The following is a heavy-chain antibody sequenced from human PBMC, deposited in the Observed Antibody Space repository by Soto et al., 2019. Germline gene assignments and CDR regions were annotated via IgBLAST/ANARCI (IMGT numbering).Heavy chain of an antibody. CDR1: GFTVSSNY. V-gene: IGHV3-53*01. Sequence: GGSLRLSCAASGFTVSSNYMSWVRQAPGKGLEWVSVVYSGGSTYYADSVKGRFTISRDNSKNTLYLQMNSLRAEDTAVYYCAGLVRAPTAYLVNGGPGALVTVSS. D-gene: IGHD1-26*01. J-gene: IGHJ4*02. CDR3: AGLVRAPTAYLVN. CDR2: VYSGGST.